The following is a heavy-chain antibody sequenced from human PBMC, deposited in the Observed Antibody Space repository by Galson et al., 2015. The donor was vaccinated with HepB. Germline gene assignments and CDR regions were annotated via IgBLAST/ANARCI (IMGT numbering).Heavy chain of an antibody. CDR1: GFTFSNYN. CDR3: ARDPLRGDGHCFDD. CDR2: INTTGATV. J-gene: IGHJ4*02. Sequence: SLRLSCAASGFTFSNYNMNWVRQAPGERPQWIAHINTTGATVLYADSVKGRFTISRDNDKNSLYLQMNSLRAEDTAIYYCARDPLRGDGHCFDDWGQGTLVTVSS. D-gene: IGHD5-24*01. V-gene: IGHV3-48*01.